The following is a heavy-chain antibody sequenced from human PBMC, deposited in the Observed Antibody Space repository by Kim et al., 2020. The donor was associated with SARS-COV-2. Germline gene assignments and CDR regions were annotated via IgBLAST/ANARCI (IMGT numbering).Heavy chain of an antibody. V-gene: IGHV3-23*01. CDR3: AKAIAVAGYYYYGMDV. J-gene: IGHJ6*02. D-gene: IGHD6-19*01. Sequence: DSVKGRFTISRDKSKNALYLQMNSLRAEDTAVYYCAKAIAVAGYYYYGMDVWGQGTTVTVSS.